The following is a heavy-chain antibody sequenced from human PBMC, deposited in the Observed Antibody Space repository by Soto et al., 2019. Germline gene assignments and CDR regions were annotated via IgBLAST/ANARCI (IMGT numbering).Heavy chain of an antibody. CDR2: ISYDGSNK. Sequence: QVQLVESGGGVVQPGRSLRLSCAASGFTFSSYGMHWVRQAPGKGLEWVAVISYDGSNKYYADSVKGRFTISRDNSKNTRYLQMNSLRAEDTAVYYCAKEVATVTTWYYYGMDVWGQGTTVTVSS. J-gene: IGHJ6*02. CDR1: GFTFSSYG. D-gene: IGHD4-17*01. CDR3: AKEVATVTTWYYYGMDV. V-gene: IGHV3-30*18.